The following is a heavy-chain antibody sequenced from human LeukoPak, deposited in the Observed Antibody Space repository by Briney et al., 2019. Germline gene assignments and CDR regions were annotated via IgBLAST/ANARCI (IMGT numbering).Heavy chain of an antibody. V-gene: IGHV3-48*03. J-gene: IGHJ4*02. CDR2: ISSSGSSI. D-gene: IGHD4-17*01. CDR1: GFTFSSFE. CDR3: AKRARTSTVTPPFDY. Sequence: GGSLRLSCAASGFTFSSFEMYWVRQAPGKGLEWVSYISSSGSSIHYADSVKGRFTISRDNAENSLYLQMNSLRTEDTALYYCAKRARTSTVTPPFDYWGQGTLVTVSS.